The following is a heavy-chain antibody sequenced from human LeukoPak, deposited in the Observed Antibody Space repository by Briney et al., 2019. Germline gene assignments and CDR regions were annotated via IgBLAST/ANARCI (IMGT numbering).Heavy chain of an antibody. J-gene: IGHJ4*02. CDR3: AKSEWIQLWLFDY. CDR2: ISYDGSNK. Sequence: GGSLRLSCAASGFTVSSTYMSWVRQAPGKGLEWVAVISYDGSNKYYADSVKGRFTISRDNSKNTLYLQMNSLRAEDTAVYYWAKSEWIQLWLFDYWGQGTLVTVSS. CDR1: GFTVSSTY. D-gene: IGHD5-18*01. V-gene: IGHV3-30*18.